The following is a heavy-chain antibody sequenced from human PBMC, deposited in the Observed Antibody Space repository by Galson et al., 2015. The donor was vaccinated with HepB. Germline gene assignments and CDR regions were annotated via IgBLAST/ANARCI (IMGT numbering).Heavy chain of an antibody. CDR1: GFTFSSYG. CDR3: AKDFRGYFDY. Sequence: LRLSCAASGFTFSSYGMHWVRQAPGKGLEWVAVISYDGSNKYYADSVKGRFTISRDNSKNTLYLQMNSLRAEDTAVHYCAKDFRGYFDYWGQGTLVTVSS. CDR2: ISYDGSNK. V-gene: IGHV3-30*18. J-gene: IGHJ4*02. D-gene: IGHD3-16*01.